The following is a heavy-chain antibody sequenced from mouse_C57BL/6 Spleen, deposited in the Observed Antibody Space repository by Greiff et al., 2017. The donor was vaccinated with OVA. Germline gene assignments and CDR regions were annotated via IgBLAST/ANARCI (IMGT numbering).Heavy chain of an antibody. CDR2: IYPGSGST. CDR1: GYTFTSYW. J-gene: IGHJ4*01. D-gene: IGHD5-1-1*01. Sequence: QVQLQQPGAELVKPGASVKMSCKASGYTFTSYWITWVKQRPGQGLEWIGDIYPGSGSTNYNEKFKSKATLTVDTSSSPAYMQLSSLTSEDSAVYYCARSRYPYAMDYWGQGTSVTVSS. V-gene: IGHV1-55*01. CDR3: ARSRYPYAMDY.